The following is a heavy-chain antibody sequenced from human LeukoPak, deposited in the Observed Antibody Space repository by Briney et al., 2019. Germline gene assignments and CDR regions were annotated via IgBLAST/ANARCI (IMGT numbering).Heavy chain of an antibody. Sequence: SETLSLTCTVSGGSISDYYWSWIRQLAGKGLEWIGRISISGSTNYNPSLKSRVTMSGDTSKNQLSLKLSSVTAADTAVYYCTRGVNVGPTFFDYWGQGTLVTVSS. CDR1: GGSISDYY. V-gene: IGHV4-4*07. J-gene: IGHJ4*02. CDR3: TRGVNVGPTFFDY. CDR2: ISISGST. D-gene: IGHD1-26*01.